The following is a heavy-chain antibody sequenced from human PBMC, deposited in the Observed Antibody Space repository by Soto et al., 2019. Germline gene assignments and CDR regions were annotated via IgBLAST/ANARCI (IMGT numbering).Heavy chain of an antibody. V-gene: IGHV3-23*01. CDR2: ISGSGTST. D-gene: IGHD6-13*01. CDR3: AFTNSGSWSYYYFGMDV. Sequence: PSETLSLTCSVSGASINSANWWVWVRQPPGKGLEWVSAISGSGTSTYYAESVKGRFTISRDNSKNTLTLQMNSLRAEDTAVYNCAFTNSGSWSYYYFGMDVWGQGTTVTVSS. J-gene: IGHJ6*02. CDR1: GASINSAN.